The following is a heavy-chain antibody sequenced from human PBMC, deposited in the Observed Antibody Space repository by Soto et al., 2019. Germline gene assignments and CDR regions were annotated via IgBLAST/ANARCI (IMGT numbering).Heavy chain of an antibody. D-gene: IGHD3-22*01. CDR3: ARGNPHYYDSSGSNAFDI. CDR1: GGTFSSYT. J-gene: IGHJ3*02. V-gene: IGHV1-69*13. CDR2: IIPIFGTA. Sequence: GASVKVSCKASGGTFSSYTISWVRQAPGQGLEWMGRIIPIFGTANYAQKFQGRVTITADESTSTAYMELSSLRSEDTAVYYCARGNPHYYDSSGSNAFDIWGQGTMVTVSS.